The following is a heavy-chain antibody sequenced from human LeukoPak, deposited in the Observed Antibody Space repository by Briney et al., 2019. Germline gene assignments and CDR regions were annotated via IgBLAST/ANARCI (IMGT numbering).Heavy chain of an antibody. J-gene: IGHJ6*02. CDR3: ASPLGTGYYYGMDV. CDR2: IIPILGIA. V-gene: IGHV1-69*04. D-gene: IGHD2-8*02. CDR1: GGTFSSYA. Sequence: GASVKVSCKASGGTFSSYAISWVRQAPGQELEWMGRIIPILGIANYAQKFQGRVTITADKSTSTAYMELSSLRSEDTAVYYCASPLGTGYYYGMDVWGQGTTVTVSS.